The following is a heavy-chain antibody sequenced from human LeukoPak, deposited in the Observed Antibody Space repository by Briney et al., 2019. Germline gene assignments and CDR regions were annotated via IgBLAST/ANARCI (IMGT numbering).Heavy chain of an antibody. V-gene: IGHV1-8*01. CDR1: GFTFTSYD. J-gene: IGHJ5*02. CDR2: MNPNNGNT. D-gene: IGHD3-10*01. Sequence: ASVKVSCTASGFTFTSYDINWVRQATGQGLEWMGWMNPNNGNTGYAQKFQGRATMTRDTSISTAYMELRSLRSEDTAVYYCVRDGEGVAISVNYWFDPWGQGTLVTVSS. CDR3: VRDGEGVAISVNYWFDP.